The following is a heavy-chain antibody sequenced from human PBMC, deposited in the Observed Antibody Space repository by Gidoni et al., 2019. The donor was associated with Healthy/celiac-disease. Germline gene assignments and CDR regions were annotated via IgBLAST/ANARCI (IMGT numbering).Heavy chain of an antibody. Sequence: QLQLQESGPGLVKPSETLSLTCTVSGGSISSNSYYWGWLRQPPGKGLEWIGSICYSGGTYYNPSLKSRVTISVDTSKNQFSLKLSSVTAADTAVYYCASHLGRDGSIVVVVAATSDWGQGTLVTVSS. D-gene: IGHD2-15*01. V-gene: IGHV4-39*01. CDR2: ICYSGGT. CDR3: ASHLGRDGSIVVVVAATSD. J-gene: IGHJ4*02. CDR1: GGSISSNSYY.